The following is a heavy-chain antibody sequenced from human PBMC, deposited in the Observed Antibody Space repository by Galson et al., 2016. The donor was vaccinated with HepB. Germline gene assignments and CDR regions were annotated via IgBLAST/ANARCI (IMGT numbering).Heavy chain of an antibody. V-gene: IGHV3-23*01. CDR3: AKDRRGIYGYDLVDY. Sequence: SLRLSCAASGFTFNQFAMSWFRQAPGKGLEWVSTISLLASTTYYADSVKGRFVISGDNSQSTLHLQMNSLRADDTAVYYCAKDRRGIYGYDLVDYWGQGTLVIVSS. CDR1: GFTFNQFA. CDR2: ISLLASTT. J-gene: IGHJ4*02. D-gene: IGHD5-12*01.